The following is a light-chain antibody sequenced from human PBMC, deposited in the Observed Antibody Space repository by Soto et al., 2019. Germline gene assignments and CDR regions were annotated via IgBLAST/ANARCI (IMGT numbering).Light chain of an antibody. Sequence: QSALTQPRSVSGSPGQSVTISCSGTSIDVDDYVSWYQQHPGKAPKVIIYDVTERPSGVPDRFSGSKSGNAASLTVSGLQAEDEADYYCCALVGSSTYVFGSGTKLTVL. V-gene: IGLV2-11*01. J-gene: IGLJ1*01. CDR3: CALVGSSTYV. CDR1: SIDVDDY. CDR2: DVT.